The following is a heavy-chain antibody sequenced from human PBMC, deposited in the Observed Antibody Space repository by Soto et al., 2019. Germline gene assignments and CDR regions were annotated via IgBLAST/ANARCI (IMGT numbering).Heavy chain of an antibody. Sequence: QVQLVQSGAEVKKPGASVKVSCKASGYTFTSYDINWVRQATGQGFEWMGWMNPNSGNTGYAQKFQGRVTMTRDTSITTGFMEVSRHSIEDTAGYYCARSPRTWGCCYWGRGTQVSVSS. CDR3: ARSPRTWGCCY. J-gene: IGHJ1*01. D-gene: IGHD7-27*01. V-gene: IGHV1-8*01. CDR1: GYTFTSYD. CDR2: MNPNSGNT.